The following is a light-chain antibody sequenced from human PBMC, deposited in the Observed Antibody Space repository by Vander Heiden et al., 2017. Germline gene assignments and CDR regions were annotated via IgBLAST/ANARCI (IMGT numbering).Light chain of an antibody. J-gene: IGKJ4*01. CDR3: VHALQTPLT. CDR2: LGS. Sequence: IATTQSPLSLPVTPGEPASITCRSSQSLLHSNGYNYLDWYLQKPGHSPQLLIYLGSNRASGVPDRFIGSGSGTDFTLKISRVEAEDVRVYYCVHALQTPLTFGGGTKVEIK. V-gene: IGKV2-28*01. CDR1: QSLLHSNGYNY.